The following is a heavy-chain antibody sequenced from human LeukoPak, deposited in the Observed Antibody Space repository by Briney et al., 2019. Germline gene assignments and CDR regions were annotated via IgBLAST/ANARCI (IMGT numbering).Heavy chain of an antibody. CDR2: ISGSGSKT. D-gene: IGHD2-2*01. CDR1: GFTVSSYA. CDR3: AKLGTSDDY. J-gene: IGHJ4*02. Sequence: QPGGSLRLSCAASGFTVSSYAMSWVRQAPGKGLEWVSAISGSGSKTYCADSVKGRFTISRDNSKNTLYLQMNSLRAEDTAVYYCAKLGTSDDYWGQGTLVTVSS. V-gene: IGHV3-23*01.